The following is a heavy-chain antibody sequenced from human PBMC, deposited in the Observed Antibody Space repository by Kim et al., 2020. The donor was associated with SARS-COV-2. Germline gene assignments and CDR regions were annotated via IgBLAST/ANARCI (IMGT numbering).Heavy chain of an antibody. V-gene: IGHV3-33*06. Sequence: KYYADSVKGRVTISRDNSKNTLYLQMNSLRAEDTAVYYCAKQGEGAYFDYWGQGTLVTVSS. J-gene: IGHJ4*02. CDR3: AKQGEGAYFDY. CDR2: K. D-gene: IGHD3-16*01.